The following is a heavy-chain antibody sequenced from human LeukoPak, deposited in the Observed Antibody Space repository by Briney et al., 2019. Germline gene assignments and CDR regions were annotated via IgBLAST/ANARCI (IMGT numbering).Heavy chain of an antibody. V-gene: IGHV4-61*02. J-gene: IGHJ4*02. CDR3: ARDGYSYGYVGYFDS. CDR2: IYSSGST. Sequence: SETLSLTCTVSGGSISSGSYYWSWVRQPAGKGLEWIGRIYSSGSTTYNPSLKSRVTISVDTSKNQFSLKLSSVTAADTAVYYCARDGYSYGYVGYFDSCGQGTLVTVSS. D-gene: IGHD5-18*01. CDR1: GGSISSGSYY.